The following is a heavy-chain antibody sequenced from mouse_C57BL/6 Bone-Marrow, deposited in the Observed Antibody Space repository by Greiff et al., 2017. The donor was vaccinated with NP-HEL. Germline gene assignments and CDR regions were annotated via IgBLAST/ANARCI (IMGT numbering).Heavy chain of an antibody. CDR1: GYAFTNYL. Sequence: VQLQQSGAELVRPGTSVKVSCKASGYAFTNYLIEWVKQRPGQGLEWIGVINPGSGGTNYNEKFKGKATLTADKSSSTAYMQLSSLTSEDSAVYFCARGGGSSNAMDYWGQGTSVTVSS. V-gene: IGHV1-54*01. CDR2: INPGSGGT. J-gene: IGHJ4*01. D-gene: IGHD1-1*01. CDR3: ARGGGSSNAMDY.